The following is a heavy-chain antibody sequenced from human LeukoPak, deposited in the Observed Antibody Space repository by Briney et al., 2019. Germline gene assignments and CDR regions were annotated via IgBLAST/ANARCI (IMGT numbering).Heavy chain of an antibody. V-gene: IGHV3-21*01. D-gene: IGHD3-22*01. Sequence: PGGSLRLSCAASGFTFSSYSMNWVRQAPGKGLEWVSSISSSSSYIYYADSVKGRFTISRDNAKNSLYLQMNSLGAEDTAVYYCARDTYNCYYDSSGYSKPFDYWGQGTLVTVSS. CDR1: GFTFSSYS. CDR3: ARDTYNCYYDSSGYSKPFDY. CDR2: ISSSSSYI. J-gene: IGHJ4*02.